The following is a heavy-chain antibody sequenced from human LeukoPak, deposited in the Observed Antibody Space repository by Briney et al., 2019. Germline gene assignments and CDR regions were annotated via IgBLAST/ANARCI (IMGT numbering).Heavy chain of an antibody. CDR1: GFAFSSYW. Sequence: PVGSLRLSCAASGFAFSSYWMSWVRQAPGKGLEWVANIKQDGGEKNYVGSVKGRFTISRDNAKNSLFLQMNSLRADDTAVYYCARERWSNYYYYGMDVWGQGTTVTVSS. CDR3: ARERWSNYYYYGMDV. V-gene: IGHV3-7*01. J-gene: IGHJ6*02. D-gene: IGHD2-8*01. CDR2: IKQDGGEK.